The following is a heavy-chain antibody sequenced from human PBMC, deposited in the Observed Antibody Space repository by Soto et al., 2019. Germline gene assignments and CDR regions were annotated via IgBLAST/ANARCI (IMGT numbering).Heavy chain of an antibody. CDR3: ARWAN. CDR1: GFTYSRYW. J-gene: IGHJ4*02. CDR2: INEDGSET. V-gene: IGHV3-7*01. Sequence: EVQLVQSGGGLVQPGGSLRLSCAVSGFTYSRYWMSWVRQAPGKGLEWVANINEDGSETYYVESVKGRFTISRDNAENSLYLQMDGLRVDDTAIYYCARWANWDQGTLVTVS.